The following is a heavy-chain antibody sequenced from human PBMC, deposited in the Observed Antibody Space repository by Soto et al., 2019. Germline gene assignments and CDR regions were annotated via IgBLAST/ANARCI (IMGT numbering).Heavy chain of an antibody. CDR2: ISSSGDTI. D-gene: IGHD6-19*01. CDR1: GFTFSSYE. V-gene: IGHV3-48*03. Sequence: GGSLRLSCAASGFTFSSYEMNWVRQAPGKGLEWVSYISSSGDTIHDADSVKGRFTISRDNDKKSLYLHMNSLRAEDTAVYYLARGVSSASPRHNSFDPWGQGTLVTVSS. CDR3: ARGVSSASPRHNSFDP. J-gene: IGHJ5*02.